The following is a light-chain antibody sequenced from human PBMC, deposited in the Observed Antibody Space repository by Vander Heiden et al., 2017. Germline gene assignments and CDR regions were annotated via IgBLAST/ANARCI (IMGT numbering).Light chain of an antibody. CDR1: SSNIGAGYG. CDR3: QSYDSSLSVV. V-gene: IGLV1-40*01. CDR2: GNT. J-gene: IGLJ2*01. Sequence: QSVLTQPPSVSGAPGQRIIISCTSRSSNIGAGYGVHLYQQLPGTATKLLIYGNTPRPSGVPDRFSGSKSGTSASLAITGLQAADEADYYCQSYDSSLSVVFGGGTKLTVL.